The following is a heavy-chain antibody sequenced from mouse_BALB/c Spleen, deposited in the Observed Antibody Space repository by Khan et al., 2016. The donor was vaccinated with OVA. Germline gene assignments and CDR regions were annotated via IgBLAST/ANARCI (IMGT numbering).Heavy chain of an antibody. D-gene: IGHD1-1*02. CDR1: GYTFTDYV. Sequence: QVQLQQSGPELMKPGASVKMSCKASGYTFTDYVINWVKQRTGQGLEWIGEIYPGSGTTYYNEKFKGKATLTADKSSNTAYMQLSNLTSEYSAVYFCAKNYAAWFAYWGQGTLVTVSA. CDR2: IYPGSGTT. CDR3: AKNYAAWFAY. V-gene: IGHV1-77*01. J-gene: IGHJ3*01.